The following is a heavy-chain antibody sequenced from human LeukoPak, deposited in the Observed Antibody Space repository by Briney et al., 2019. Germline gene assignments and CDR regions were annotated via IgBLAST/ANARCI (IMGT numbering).Heavy chain of an antibody. CDR1: GFTFSSYA. D-gene: IGHD6-13*01. Sequence: GGSLRLSCAASGFTFSSYAMSWVRQAPGQGLEWVSAISGSGGSTSYADSVKGRFTIARDNSKNTLYLQMNSLRAEYTAVYYCAKTASIAAAGTRYFQHWGQGTLVTVSS. CDR3: AKTASIAAAGTRYFQH. CDR2: ISGSGGST. J-gene: IGHJ1*01. V-gene: IGHV3-23*01.